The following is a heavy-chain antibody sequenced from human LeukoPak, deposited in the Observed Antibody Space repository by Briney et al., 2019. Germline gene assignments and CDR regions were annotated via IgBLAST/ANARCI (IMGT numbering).Heavy chain of an antibody. CDR3: ARLTGTTGFDY. D-gene: IGHD1-1*01. J-gene: IGHJ4*02. CDR2: IKQDGSDK. CDR1: GFPFSSYW. V-gene: IGHV3-7*01. Sequence: PGGSLRLSCAASGFPFSSYWMSWVRQAPGKGLGWVANIKQDGSDKYYVDSVKGRFTISRDNAKNSLYLQLNSLRADDTAVYYCARLTGTTGFDYWGQGTLATVSS.